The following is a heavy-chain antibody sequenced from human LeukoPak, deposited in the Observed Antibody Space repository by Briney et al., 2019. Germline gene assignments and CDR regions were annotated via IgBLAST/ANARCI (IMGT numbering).Heavy chain of an antibody. CDR2: IRYDGSNK. V-gene: IGHV3-30*02. CDR3: AKVLPRRWLQLGYFDY. J-gene: IGHJ4*02. Sequence: PGGSLRLSCAASGFTFSSYGMHWVRQAPGKGLEWVAFIRYDGSNKYYADSVRARFTISRDNSKNTLSLQINSLRAEDTALYYCAKVLPRRWLQLGYFDYWGQGTLVTVSS. CDR1: GFTFSSYG. D-gene: IGHD5-24*01.